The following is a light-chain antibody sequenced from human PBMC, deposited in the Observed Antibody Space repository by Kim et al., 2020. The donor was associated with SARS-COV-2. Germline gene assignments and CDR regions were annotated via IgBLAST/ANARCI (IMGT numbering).Light chain of an antibody. V-gene: IGLV3-19*01. CDR1: SLRRYY. J-gene: IGLJ3*02. CDR3: NSRDSCRDRRV. Sequence: SSELTQDPVVSVAVGQTVRITCQGDSLRRYYANWYQQKPGQAPALVMYVKNNRPSGIPDRFSGSSSENTASLTITGAQTEDEADYYCNSRDSCRDRRVFG. CDR2: VKN.